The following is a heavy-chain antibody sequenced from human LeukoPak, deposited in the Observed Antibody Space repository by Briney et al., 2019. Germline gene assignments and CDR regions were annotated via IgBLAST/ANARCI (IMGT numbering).Heavy chain of an antibody. V-gene: IGHV3-33*08. CDR3: ARGWSQYSSSLDY. Sequence: SGGSLRLSCAASGFTFSSYWMTWVRQAPGKGLEWVVVIWYDGSNKYYADSVKGRFTISRDNSKNTLYLQMNSLRAEDTAVYYCARGWSQYSSSLDYWGQGTLVTVSS. CDR2: IWYDGSNK. CDR1: GFTFSSYW. J-gene: IGHJ4*02. D-gene: IGHD6-13*01.